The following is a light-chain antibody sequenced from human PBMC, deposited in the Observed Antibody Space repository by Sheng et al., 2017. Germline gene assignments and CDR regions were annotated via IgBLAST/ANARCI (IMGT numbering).Light chain of an antibody. CDR1: ESLLSVDGEGPY. J-gene: IGKJ3*01. CDR3: MQRLEFPST. CDR2: SLS. Sequence: DIVMTQTPLSLSVAPGEPASISCRSSESLLSVDGEGPYVDWFLQRPGQSPQLLIYSLSYRASGVPDRFSGSGSGTDFTLKISRVEAADVGVYYCMQRLEFPSTFGPGTKL. V-gene: IGKV2-40*01.